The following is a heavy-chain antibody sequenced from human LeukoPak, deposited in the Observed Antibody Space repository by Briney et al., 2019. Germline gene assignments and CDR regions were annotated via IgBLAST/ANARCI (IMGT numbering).Heavy chain of an antibody. V-gene: IGHV3-30*02. CDR1: GFTFSNYG. CDR2: IRYDGSNK. CDR3: VKRSGSYYYFDY. J-gene: IGHJ4*02. Sequence: GGSLRLSCAASGFTFSNYGMHWVRQAPGKGLEWVTFIRYDGSNKYYADSVKGRFTISRDNSKNTLYLQMNSLRVEDTAVYYCVKRSGSYYYFDYWGQGTLVTVSS. D-gene: IGHD1-26*01.